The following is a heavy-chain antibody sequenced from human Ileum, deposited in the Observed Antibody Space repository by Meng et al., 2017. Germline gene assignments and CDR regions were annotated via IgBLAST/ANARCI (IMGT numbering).Heavy chain of an antibody. CDR3: ASGSGSLDY. CDR2: TYYRSKWYS. D-gene: IGHD3-3*01. CDR1: RVCVSSNIAA. J-gene: IGHJ4*02. V-gene: IGHV6-1*01. Sequence: QLQLHQSGPGLVTPPQPLSLTCAVARVCVSSNIAAWNWIRQSPLRGLEWLGRTYYRSKWYSEYAVSVKSRISITPDTSKNQFSLQMNSVTPEDTAVYYCASGSGSLDYWGPGTLVTVSS.